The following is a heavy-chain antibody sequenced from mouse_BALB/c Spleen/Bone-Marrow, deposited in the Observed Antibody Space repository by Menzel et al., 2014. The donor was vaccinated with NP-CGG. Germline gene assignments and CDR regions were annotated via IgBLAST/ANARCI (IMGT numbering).Heavy chain of an antibody. Sequence: DVRLVESGGGLVQPGGSLKLSCAASGFDFSRYWMSWVRQAPGKGLEWIGEINPDSGTINYTPSLKDKFIISRDNAKSTLYLQMSKVRSEDTALYYCARLSYYGNLFVWGAGTTVTVSS. V-gene: IGHV4-1*02. CDR1: GFDFSRYW. J-gene: IGHJ1*01. CDR2: INPDSGTI. D-gene: IGHD1-1*01. CDR3: ARLSYYGNLFV.